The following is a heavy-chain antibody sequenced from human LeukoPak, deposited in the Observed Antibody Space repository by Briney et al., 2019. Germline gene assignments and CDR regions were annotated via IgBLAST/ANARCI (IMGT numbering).Heavy chain of an antibody. D-gene: IGHD3-22*01. Sequence: GGSLRLSCAASEFTFSGYWMHWVRQAPGKGLVWVSRTNRDDSDTSYADSVKGRFTISRDKAKSTLYLQMNSLRVEDTAVYYCARSAIYFDTSGQDYWGQGTLVTVSS. CDR2: TNRDDSDT. CDR3: ARSAIYFDTSGQDY. CDR1: EFTFSGYW. J-gene: IGHJ4*02. V-gene: IGHV3-74*01.